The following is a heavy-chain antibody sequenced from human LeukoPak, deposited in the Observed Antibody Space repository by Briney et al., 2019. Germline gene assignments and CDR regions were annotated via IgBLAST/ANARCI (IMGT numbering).Heavy chain of an antibody. CDR2: IFYSGST. CDR3: ARCRELGSSGSSPLFDY. CDR1: GGSISTSNYY. V-gene: IGHV4-39*07. D-gene: IGHD3-22*01. J-gene: IGHJ4*02. Sequence: SETLSLTCTVSGGSISTSNYYWGWIRQPPGKGLEWIGNIFYSGSTYYSPSLKSRVTISLDTSRNQFSLKLNSVTAADTAVYYCARCRELGSSGSSPLFDYWGQGTLVTVSS.